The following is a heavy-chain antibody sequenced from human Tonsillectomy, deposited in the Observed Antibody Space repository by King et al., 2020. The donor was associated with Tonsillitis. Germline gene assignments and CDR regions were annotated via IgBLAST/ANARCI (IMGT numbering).Heavy chain of an antibody. CDR2: IITIFATT. CDR3: ARVKGFRGSYYGFDF. D-gene: IGHD1-26*01. Sequence: VQLVESGADVKKPGSSVKVSCKAAGGTFSNNGITWVRQAPGQCLEWMGTIITIFATTNYAPKFQGRVTISEDASTTTAYMELSSLQSEDTAIYYCARVKGFRGSYYGFDFWGQGSLVTVSS. J-gene: IGHJ4*02. CDR1: GGTFSNNG. V-gene: IGHV1-69*18.